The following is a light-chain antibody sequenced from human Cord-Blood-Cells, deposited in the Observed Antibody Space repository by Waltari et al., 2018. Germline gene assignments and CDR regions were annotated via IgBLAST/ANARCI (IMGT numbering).Light chain of an antibody. CDR1: QSVLYSSNNNNY. CDR3: QQYYSTPHT. J-gene: IGKJ2*01. V-gene: IGKV4-1*01. Sequence: DIVMTQSPDSLPVSLGERATINCKSSQSVLYSSNNNNYLAWYQQKPGQPPKLLIYCASTRESGVPDRFSGSGSGTDFTLTISSLQAEDVAVYYCQQYYSTPHTFGQGTKLEIK. CDR2: CAS.